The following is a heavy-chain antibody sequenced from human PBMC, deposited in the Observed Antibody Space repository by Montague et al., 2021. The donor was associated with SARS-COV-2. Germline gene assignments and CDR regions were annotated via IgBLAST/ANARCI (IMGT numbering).Heavy chain of an antibody. CDR3: TREGLRAEDY. J-gene: IGHJ4*02. CDR1: GFTFTRYW. Sequence: SLRLSCAASGFTFTRYWMGWVRQAPGKGLEWVAQINEDGSGKYYLDSVKGRFTISRDNAKNSLYLQMNSLRAEDTAVYFCTREGLRAEDYWGQGTLVTVSS. CDR2: INEDGSGK. V-gene: IGHV3-7*01.